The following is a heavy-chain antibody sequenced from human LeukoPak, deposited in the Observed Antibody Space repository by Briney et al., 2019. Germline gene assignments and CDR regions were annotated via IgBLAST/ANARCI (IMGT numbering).Heavy chain of an antibody. CDR2: ISWNSGSI. V-gene: IGHV3-9*01. Sequence: GRSLRLSCAASGFTFDDYAMHWVRQAPGKGLEWVSGISWNSGSIGYADSVKGRFTITRDNSKNTLYLQMNSLRVEDTAVYYCASSYSSSWYSVYWGQGTLVTVSS. CDR3: ASSYSSSWYSVY. CDR1: GFTFDDYA. J-gene: IGHJ4*02. D-gene: IGHD6-13*01.